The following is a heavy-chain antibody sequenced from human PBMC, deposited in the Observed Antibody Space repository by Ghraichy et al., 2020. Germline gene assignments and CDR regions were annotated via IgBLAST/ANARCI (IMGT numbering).Heavy chain of an antibody. Sequence: GGSLRLSCAASGFTFSNAWMNWVRQAPGKGLEWVGRIKSKTDGGTTDYAAPVKGRFTISRDDSKNTLYLQMDSLKTEDTAVYFCTTVPPRYSSSYTFDYWGQGTLVTVSS. J-gene: IGHJ4*02. D-gene: IGHD6-13*01. CDR2: IKSKTDGGTT. CDR3: TTVPPRYSSSYTFDY. CDR1: GFTFSNAW. V-gene: IGHV3-15*07.